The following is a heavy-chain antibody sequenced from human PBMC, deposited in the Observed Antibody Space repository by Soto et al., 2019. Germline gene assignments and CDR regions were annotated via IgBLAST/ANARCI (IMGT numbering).Heavy chain of an antibody. V-gene: IGHV3-33*01. CDR1: GFTFSSYG. Sequence: LRLSCAASGFTFSSYGMHWVRQAPGRGLEWVAVIWYDGSNKYYADSVKGRFTISRDNSKNTLYLQMNSLRAEDTAVYYCARVNLSYYGMDVWGQGTTVTVSS. CDR3: ARVNLSYYGMDV. J-gene: IGHJ6*02. CDR2: IWYDGSNK.